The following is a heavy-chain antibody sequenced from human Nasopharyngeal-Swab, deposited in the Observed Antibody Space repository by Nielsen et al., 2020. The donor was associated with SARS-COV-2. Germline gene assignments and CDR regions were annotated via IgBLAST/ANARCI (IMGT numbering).Heavy chain of an antibody. CDR2: ISSSSSYT. V-gene: IGHV3-11*05. D-gene: IGHD4-17*01. J-gene: IGHJ5*02. CDR1: GFTFSDYY. Sequence: GESLKISCAASGFTFSDYYMSWIRQAPGKGLEWVSYISSSSSYTNYADSVKGRFTISRDNAKNSLYLQMNSLRAEDPAVYYCARGTATGWFDPWGQGTLVTVSS. CDR3: ARGTATGWFDP.